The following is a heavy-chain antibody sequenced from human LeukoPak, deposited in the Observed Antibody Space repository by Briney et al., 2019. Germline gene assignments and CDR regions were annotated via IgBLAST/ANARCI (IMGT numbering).Heavy chain of an antibody. CDR2: ISYDGSNK. D-gene: IGHD5-24*01. CDR1: GFTSSSYA. CDR3: ARDRDYNLADSFDH. J-gene: IGHJ4*02. V-gene: IGHV3-30-3*01. Sequence: HPGGSLRLSCAASGFTSSSYAMHWVRQAPGKGLEWVAVISYDGSNKYYADSVKGRFTISRDNAKKALYLQMNGLRGEDTALYYCARDRDYNLADSFDHWGQGTLVTVSS.